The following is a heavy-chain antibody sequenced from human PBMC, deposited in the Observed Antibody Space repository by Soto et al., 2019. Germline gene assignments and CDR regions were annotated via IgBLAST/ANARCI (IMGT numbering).Heavy chain of an antibody. CDR1: GGTFSSYA. J-gene: IGHJ6*02. CDR2: IIPIFGTA. CDR3: AKDTEETTDYGMDV. D-gene: IGHD4-17*01. V-gene: IGHV1-69*13. Sequence: SVKVSCKASGGTFSSYAISWVRQAPGQGLEWMGGIIPIFGTANYAQKFQGRVTITADESTSTAYMELSSLRPEDTAVYYCAKDTEETTDYGMDVWGQGTTVTVSS.